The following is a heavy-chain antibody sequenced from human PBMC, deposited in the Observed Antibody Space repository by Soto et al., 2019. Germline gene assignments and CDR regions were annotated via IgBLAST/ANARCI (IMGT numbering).Heavy chain of an antibody. CDR1: GYTFTNYG. CDR2: ISAYNGKT. V-gene: IGHV1-18*01. CDR3: AREAQVGATTPSLDS. J-gene: IGHJ5*01. Sequence: GASVKVSCKASGYTFTNYGISWVRQVPGHGLEWMGWISAYNGKTNYAQKFQGRVTMATDTDTSTAYMEMTSLRSDDTAVYYCAREAQVGATTPSLDSWGQGTPVTVSS. D-gene: IGHD1-26*01.